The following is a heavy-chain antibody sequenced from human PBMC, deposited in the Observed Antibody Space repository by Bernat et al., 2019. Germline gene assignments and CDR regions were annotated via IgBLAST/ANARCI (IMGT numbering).Heavy chain of an antibody. V-gene: IGHV3-30*01. CDR1: GFTFSSYA. CDR3: ASEGRIVAPPGGY. CDR2: ISYDGSNK. Sequence: QVQLVESGGGVVQPGRSLRLSCAASGFTFSSYAMHWVRQAPGKGLEWVAVISYDGSNKYYADSVKGRFTISRDNSKNTLYLQMNSLRAEDTAVYYCASEGRIVAPPGGYWGQGTLVTVSS. J-gene: IGHJ4*02. D-gene: IGHD6-6*01.